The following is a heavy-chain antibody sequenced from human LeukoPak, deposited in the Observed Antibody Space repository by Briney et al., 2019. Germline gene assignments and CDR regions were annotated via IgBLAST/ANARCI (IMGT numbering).Heavy chain of an antibody. CDR1: GFTFSSYG. J-gene: IGHJ3*02. D-gene: IGHD1-26*01. CDR2: ISYDGSNK. CDR3: AKLVGAPHNDAFDI. V-gene: IGHV3-30*18. Sequence: PGRSLRLSCAASGFTFSSYGMHWVRQAPGKGLEWVAVISYDGSNKYYADSVKGRFTISRDNSKNTLYLQMNSLRAEDTAVYYCAKLVGAPHNDAFDIWGQGTMVTVSS.